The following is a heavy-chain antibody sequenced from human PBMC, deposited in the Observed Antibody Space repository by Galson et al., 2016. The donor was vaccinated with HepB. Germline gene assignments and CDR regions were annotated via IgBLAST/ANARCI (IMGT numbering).Heavy chain of an antibody. CDR2: IFWDGDK. Sequence: PALVKPTQTLTLTCAFSGFSLKTGGVAVAWVRQPPGKALEWLALIFWDGDKRYRPSLSSRLTITKDTSENQVVLTMTNVDPVDTATYYCARTEWTSYYYSMEGGGEGTTVTVSS. J-gene: IGHJ6*02. CDR3: ARTEWTSYYYSMEG. CDR1: GFSLKTGGVA. V-gene: IGHV2-5*02. D-gene: IGHD2-8*02.